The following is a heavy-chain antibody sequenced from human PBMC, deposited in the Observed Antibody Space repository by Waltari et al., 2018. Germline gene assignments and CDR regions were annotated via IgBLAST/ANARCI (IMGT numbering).Heavy chain of an antibody. J-gene: IGHJ6*03. CDR1: GFNLTFYG. D-gene: IGHD4-17*01. V-gene: IGHV3-30*02. CDR2: IAVDGAEK. CDR3: ARGGGDGGFYYIDV. Sequence: QVYLMESRGGVAQPGGSLRLSCATSGFNLTFYGMYWVRQAPGKGLEFVAFIAVDGAEKHYLDSLRGRLTISRDNAKNTLHLQMNSLRLDDSSVYYCARGGGDGGFYYIDVWGKGTTVTVSS.